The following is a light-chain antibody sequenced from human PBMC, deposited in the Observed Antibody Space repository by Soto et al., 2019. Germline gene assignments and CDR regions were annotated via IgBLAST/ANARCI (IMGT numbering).Light chain of an antibody. CDR3: MIWHSNAVI. CDR1: SGINVDSYF. Sequence: QLVLTQPSSLSASPGASASLTCTLRSGINVDSYFIYWYQQKPGSPPQYLLKYKSDSDKQQGSGDPSRFSGSKDASANAGILLISGLQSDDEADYYCMIWHSNAVIFGGGTKLTVL. J-gene: IGLJ2*01. V-gene: IGLV5-45*02. CDR2: YKSDSDK.